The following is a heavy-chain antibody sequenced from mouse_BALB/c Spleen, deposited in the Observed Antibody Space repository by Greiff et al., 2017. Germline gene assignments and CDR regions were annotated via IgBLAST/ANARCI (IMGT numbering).Heavy chain of an antibody. D-gene: IGHD2-14*01. J-gene: IGHJ4*01. CDR1: GFNIKDYY. V-gene: IGHV14-1*02. CDR3: AKDRYDVDYAMDY. CDR2: IDPENGNT. Sequence: VQLKQSGAELVRSGASVKLSCTASGFNIKDYYMHWVKQRPEQGLEWIGWIDPENGNTKYDPKFQGKATITADTSSNTAYLQLSSLTSEDTAVYYCAKDRYDVDYAMDYWGQGTSVTVSS.